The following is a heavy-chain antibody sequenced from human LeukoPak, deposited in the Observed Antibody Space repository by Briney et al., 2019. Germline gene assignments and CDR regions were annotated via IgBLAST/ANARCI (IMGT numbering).Heavy chain of an antibody. D-gene: IGHD6-19*01. Sequence: SETLSLTCTVSGGSISSYYWTWIRQPPGKGLEWIGYIYFSGSTNYNPSFKNRVTFSVDTSKNQFSLNLSSVTAADTAVYYCARGYTSGWSPALDIWGQGTMVTVSS. V-gene: IGHV4-59*01. CDR1: GGSISSYY. CDR2: IYFSGST. J-gene: IGHJ3*02. CDR3: ARGYTSGWSPALDI.